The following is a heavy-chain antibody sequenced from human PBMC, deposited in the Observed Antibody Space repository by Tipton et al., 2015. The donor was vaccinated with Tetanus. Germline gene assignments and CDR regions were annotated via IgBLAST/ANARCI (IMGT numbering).Heavy chain of an antibody. CDR3: ARDLGYYFDVNGNRVDAFEV. J-gene: IGHJ3*01. D-gene: IGHD3-9*01. CDR1: GGSITAGGYY. V-gene: IGHV4-31*03. Sequence: TLSLTCTVSGGSITAGGYYWSWIRQLPGKGLEWLGHIYHDGDTYFNPSLKSRLIISVDTSKNPFSLRLSSVTVADTAVYYCARDLGYYFDVNGNRVDAFEVWGQGIMVTVSS. CDR2: IYHDGDT.